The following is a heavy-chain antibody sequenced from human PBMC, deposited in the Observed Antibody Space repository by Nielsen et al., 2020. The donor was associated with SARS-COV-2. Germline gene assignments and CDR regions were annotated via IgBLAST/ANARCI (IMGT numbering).Heavy chain of an antibody. J-gene: IGHJ3*01. CDR2: IDSSSNYI. Sequence: GESLKISCAASGFTFSTYSMTWVRQAQGKGLEWVAAIDSSSNYIYYLDTMKGRLTISRDNAKSSLYLQMASLRAEDTAVYYCARRWYGSGSDREAFDVWGRGTMVTVSS. D-gene: IGHD3-10*01. CDR1: GFTFSTYS. V-gene: IGHV3-21*01. CDR3: ARRWYGSGSDREAFDV.